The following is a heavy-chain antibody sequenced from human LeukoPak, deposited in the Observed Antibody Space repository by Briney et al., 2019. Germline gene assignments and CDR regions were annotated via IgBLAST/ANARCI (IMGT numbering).Heavy chain of an antibody. D-gene: IGHD3-9*01. CDR2: ISPYNGNA. V-gene: IGHV1-18*01. J-gene: IGHJ4*02. CDR1: GYTFTSYG. Sequence: PAASVKVSCKASGYTFTSYGISWVRQAPGQGLEWMGWISPYNGNANYAPKLQGRLTMTTDTSTSTAYMELRSLRSDDTAVYYCARNVLRYFEPNQADYWGQGTLVTVSS. CDR3: ARNVLRYFEPNQADY.